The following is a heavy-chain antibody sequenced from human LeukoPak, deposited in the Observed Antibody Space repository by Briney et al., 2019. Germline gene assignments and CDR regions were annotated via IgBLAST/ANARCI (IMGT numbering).Heavy chain of an antibody. CDR2: ISGSGDII. CDR3: AKDQGSGHGAYTWGSFDY. Sequence: GGSLRLSCAASGFTFSSYAISWVRQAPGKGLEWVSGISGSGDIIRYAESVKGRFIISRDNARNTLNLQMNSLRVEDTARYFCAKDQGSGHGAYTWGSFDYWGQGIPVTV. V-gene: IGHV3-23*01. J-gene: IGHJ4*02. D-gene: IGHD3-16*01. CDR1: GFTFSSYA.